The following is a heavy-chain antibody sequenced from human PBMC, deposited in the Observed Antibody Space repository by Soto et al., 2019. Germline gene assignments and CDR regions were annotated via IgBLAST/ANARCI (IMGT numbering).Heavy chain of an antibody. CDR2: ISGSGGST. CDR1: GFTFSSYA. CDR3: AKDLGAKGSDSSGPFDY. D-gene: IGHD3-22*01. Sequence: EVQLLESGGGLVHPGGSLSLSCAASGFTFSSYAMSWVRQAPGKGLEWVSAISGSGGSTYYADSGKGRFTISRDNSKNTLYLQMISLRAEDTAVYYCAKDLGAKGSDSSGPFDYWGQGTLVTVSS. V-gene: IGHV3-23*01. J-gene: IGHJ4*02.